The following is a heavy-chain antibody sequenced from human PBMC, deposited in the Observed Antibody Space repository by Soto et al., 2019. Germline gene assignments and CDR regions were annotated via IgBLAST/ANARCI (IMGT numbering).Heavy chain of an antibody. J-gene: IGHJ4*02. V-gene: IGHV1-69*13. CDR1: GGTFSSYA. CDR3: AREPPYYDIHRSPSHFDY. D-gene: IGHD3-22*01. CDR2: IIPIFGTA. Sequence: VASVKVSCKASGGTFSSYAISWVRQAPGQGLEWMGGIIPIFGTANYAQKFQGRVTITADESTSTAYMELSSLRSEDTAVYYCAREPPYYDIHRSPSHFDYWGQGTLVTVSS.